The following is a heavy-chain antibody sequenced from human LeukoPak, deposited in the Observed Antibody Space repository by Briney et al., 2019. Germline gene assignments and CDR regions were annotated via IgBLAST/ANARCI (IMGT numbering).Heavy chain of an antibody. CDR1: GYTFTSYY. D-gene: IGHD2-21*01. V-gene: IGHV1-2*02. Sequence: PGASVKVSCKASGYTFTSYYMHWVRQAPGQGLEWMGWINPNSGGTNYAQKFQGRVTMTRDTSISTAYMELSRLRSDDTAVYYCAREIDAGPLEFDPWGQGTLVTVSS. CDR3: AREIDAGPLEFDP. J-gene: IGHJ5*02. CDR2: INPNSGGT.